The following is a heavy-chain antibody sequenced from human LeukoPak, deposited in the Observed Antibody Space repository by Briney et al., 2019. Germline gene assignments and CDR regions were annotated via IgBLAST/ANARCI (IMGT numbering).Heavy chain of an antibody. Sequence: SVKVSCKASGGTFSSYTISWVRQSPGQGLEWMGRIIAILGIANYAQKFQGRVTITADKSTSTAYMELSSLRSEDTAVYYSASEGRASSSWYFVYWGQGPLVTVSS. CDR1: GGTFSSYT. D-gene: IGHD6-13*01. V-gene: IGHV1-69*02. J-gene: IGHJ4*02. CDR2: IIAILGIA. CDR3: ASEGRASSSWYFVY.